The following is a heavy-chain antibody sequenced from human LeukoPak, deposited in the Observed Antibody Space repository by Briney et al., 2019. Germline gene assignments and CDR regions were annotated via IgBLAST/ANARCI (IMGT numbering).Heavy chain of an antibody. CDR1: GGSISSYY. CDR3: ARGAYCGGDCYTLDY. D-gene: IGHD2-21*02. Sequence: PSETLSLTCNVSGGSISSYYWSWIRQPPGKGLEWIGYIYYSGSTNYNPSLKSRVTISVDTSKNQFSLKLSSVTAADTAVYYCARGAYCGGDCYTLDYWGQGTLVTVSS. V-gene: IGHV4-59*01. J-gene: IGHJ4*02. CDR2: IYYSGST.